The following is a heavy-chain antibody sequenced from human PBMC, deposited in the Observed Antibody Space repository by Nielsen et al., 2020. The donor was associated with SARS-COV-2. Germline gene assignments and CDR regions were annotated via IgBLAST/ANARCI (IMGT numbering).Heavy chain of an antibody. Sequence: ASVKVSCKVSGYTLTELSMHWVRQAPGKGPEWMGGFDPEDGETIYSQKFQGRVTMTEDTSTDTAYMELRSLRSDDTAVYYCARDDDFTNDYWGQGTLVTVSS. J-gene: IGHJ4*02. CDR3: ARDDDFTNDY. CDR1: GYTLTELS. D-gene: IGHD4-11*01. CDR2: FDPEDGET. V-gene: IGHV1-24*01.